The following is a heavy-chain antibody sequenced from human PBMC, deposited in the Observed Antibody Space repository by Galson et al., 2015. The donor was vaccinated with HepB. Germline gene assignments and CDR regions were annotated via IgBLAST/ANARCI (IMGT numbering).Heavy chain of an antibody. CDR2: TYYRSKWYN. Sequence: CAISGDSVSSNSAAWNWIRQSPSRGLEWLGRTYYRSKWYNDYAVSVKSRITINPDTSKNQFSLQLNSVTPEDTAVYYCAREGYNWNDLAWFDPWGQGTLVTVSS. D-gene: IGHD1-20*01. CDR1: GDSVSSNSAA. CDR3: AREGYNWNDLAWFDP. J-gene: IGHJ5*02. V-gene: IGHV6-1*01.